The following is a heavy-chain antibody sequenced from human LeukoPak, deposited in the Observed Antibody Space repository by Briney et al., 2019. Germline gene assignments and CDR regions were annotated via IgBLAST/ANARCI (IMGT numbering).Heavy chain of an antibody. V-gene: IGHV3-23*01. D-gene: IGHD3-10*01. CDR2: IGANGGGM. J-gene: IGHJ6*03. CDR1: GLTFYNYA. CDR3: AKGDFGYYYYMDV. Sequence: PGGSLRLSCVASGLTFYNYAVKWVRQAPGKGLEWVSTIGANGGGMYYADSVKGRVTISRDNSRHTVYLQMTTLRDDDTATYYCAKGDFGYYYYMDVWGKGTTVTVSS.